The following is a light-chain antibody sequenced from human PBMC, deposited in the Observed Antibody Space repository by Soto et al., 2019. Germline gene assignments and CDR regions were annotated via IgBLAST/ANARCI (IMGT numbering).Light chain of an antibody. J-gene: IGKJ2*01. CDR2: AAS. V-gene: IGKV1-27*01. CDR3: QKYNSAPYT. Sequence: DIQMTQSPPSLSVSVGDRVAITCRASQGINTYLAWYQQKPGKVPKLLIFAASTLRSGVPSRFSGSGSGTDFTLTISSLQPEDVATYYCQKYNSAPYTFGQGTKLDIK. CDR1: QGINTY.